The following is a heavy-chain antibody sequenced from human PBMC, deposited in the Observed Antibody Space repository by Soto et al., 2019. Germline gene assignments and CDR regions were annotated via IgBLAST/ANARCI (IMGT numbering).Heavy chain of an antibody. Sequence: QLQLQESGPGLVKPSETLSLTCTVAGDSISATSYYWAWIRLPPGKGLEWIGSIYKNGGTYYNPSLRCQVTISVDTNETQFSLTLRSVTAADTALYYCSRQVITVPNWFDSWGQGNLVTVSS. J-gene: IGHJ5*01. D-gene: IGHD3-10*01. V-gene: IGHV4-39*01. CDR3: SRQVITVPNWFDS. CDR2: IYKNGGT. CDR1: GDSISATSYY.